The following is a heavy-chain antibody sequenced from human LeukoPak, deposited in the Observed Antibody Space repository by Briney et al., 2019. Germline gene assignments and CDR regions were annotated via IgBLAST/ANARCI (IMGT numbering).Heavy chain of an antibody. J-gene: IGHJ3*02. CDR3: ARISDAFDI. CDR2: ISGSGGST. CDR1: GFTFNSYS. Sequence: PGGSLRLSCAASGFTFNSYSMSWVRQAPGKGLEWVSAISGSGGSTYYADSVKGRFTISRDNSKNTLYLQMNSLRAEDTAVYYCARISDAFDIWGQGTMVTVSS. V-gene: IGHV3-23*01.